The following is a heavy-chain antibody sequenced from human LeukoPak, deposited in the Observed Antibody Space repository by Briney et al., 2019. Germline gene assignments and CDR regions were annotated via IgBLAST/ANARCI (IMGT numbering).Heavy chain of an antibody. Sequence: GGSLRLSCAASGFTFSSYAMSWVRQAPGKGLEWVSAISGGGGSTYYADSVKGRFTISRDNSKNTLYLQMNSLRAEDTAVYYCAKDLVQWLVQYYFDYWGQGTLVTVSS. CDR1: GFTFSSYA. D-gene: IGHD6-19*01. J-gene: IGHJ4*02. V-gene: IGHV3-23*01. CDR3: AKDLVQWLVQYYFDY. CDR2: ISGGGGST.